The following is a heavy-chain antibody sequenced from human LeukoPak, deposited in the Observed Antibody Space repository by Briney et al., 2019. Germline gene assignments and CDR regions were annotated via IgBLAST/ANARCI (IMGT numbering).Heavy chain of an antibody. D-gene: IGHD4-17*01. CDR3: AKDHPDYGDYEPYFDY. V-gene: IGHV3-23*01. CDR1: GFTFSSYA. J-gene: IGHJ4*02. Sequence: PGGSLRLSCAASGFTFSSYAMSWVRQAPGKGLEWVSAISGSGGSTYYADSVKGRFTISRDNSKNTLYLQMNSLRAEDTAVYYCAKDHPDYGDYEPYFDYWGQGTLVTVSS. CDR2: ISGSGGST.